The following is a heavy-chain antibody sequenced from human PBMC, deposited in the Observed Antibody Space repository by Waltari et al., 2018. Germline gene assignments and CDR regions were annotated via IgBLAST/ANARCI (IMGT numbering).Heavy chain of an antibody. CDR2: LHDGGSS. CDR1: GVSISTSRYY. CDR3: ATLPIPLELWYFDL. Sequence: QLQLQESGPGLVNPSETLSLTCTVSGVSISTSRYYWGWIRQPHGKGLDWIGSLHDGGSSYFNPALKSRVTISVDTSKNQFSLKLTSVTAADTAVYYCATLPIPLELWYFDLWGRGTLVTVSS. V-gene: IGHV4-39*01. D-gene: IGHD1-7*01. J-gene: IGHJ2*01.